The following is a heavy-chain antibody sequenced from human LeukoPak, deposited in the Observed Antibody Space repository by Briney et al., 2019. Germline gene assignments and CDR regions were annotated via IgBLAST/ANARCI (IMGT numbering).Heavy chain of an antibody. Sequence: ASVKVSCKASGYTFTGYHMHWVRQAPGQGLEWMGWINPNSGGTNYAQKFQGRVTMTRDTSISTAYMELSRLRSDDTAVYYCARGLTIGRGYYFDYWGQGTLVTVSS. CDR3: ARGLTIGRGYYFDY. CDR2: INPNSGGT. D-gene: IGHD3-10*01. V-gene: IGHV1-2*02. J-gene: IGHJ4*02. CDR1: GYTFTGYH.